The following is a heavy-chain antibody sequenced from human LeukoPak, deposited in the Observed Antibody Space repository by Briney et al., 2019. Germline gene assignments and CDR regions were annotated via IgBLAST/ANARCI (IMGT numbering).Heavy chain of an antibody. CDR2: MNPNTGNA. V-gene: IGHV1-8*03. Sequence: ASVKVSCKASGYTFTNFDINWVRQAAGQGLEWMGWMNPNTGNAGYAQKFQDRVTITWDASISTAYMDLSSLRSEDTAVYYCARVGYSNSYDYWGQGTLVTVSS. CDR1: GYTFTNFD. CDR3: ARVGYSNSYDY. J-gene: IGHJ4*02. D-gene: IGHD1-26*01.